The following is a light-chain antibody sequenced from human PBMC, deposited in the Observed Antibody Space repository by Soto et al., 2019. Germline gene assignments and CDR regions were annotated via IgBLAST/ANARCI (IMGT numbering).Light chain of an antibody. V-gene: IGLV1-44*01. CDR2: TND. CDR3: ASWDGSLNVVL. Sequence: QSVLTQPPSASGTPGQRVTISCSGGSSNIGGNTVNWYQQLPGTAPTLLIYTNDQRPSGVPDRFSASKSGTSASLAISVLQSEDEADYYCASWDGSLNVVLFGGGTKLTVL. CDR1: SSNIGGNT. J-gene: IGLJ2*01.